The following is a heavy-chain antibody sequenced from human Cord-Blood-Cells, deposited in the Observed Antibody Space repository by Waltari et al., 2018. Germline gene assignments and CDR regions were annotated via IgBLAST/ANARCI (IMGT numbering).Heavy chain of an antibody. CDR3: TTYIGDGDY. Sequence: EVQLVESGGGLVKPGGSLRLSCAASGFTFSNTWMSWVRQATGKGLEWVGRIKTKTDGGTTDYAAPVKGRFTIPRDDSKNTLYLQINSLKTEDTAVYYCTTYIGDGDYWGQGTLVTVSS. D-gene: IGHD3-10*01. J-gene: IGHJ4*02. CDR2: IKTKTDGGTT. V-gene: IGHV3-15*01. CDR1: GFTFSNTW.